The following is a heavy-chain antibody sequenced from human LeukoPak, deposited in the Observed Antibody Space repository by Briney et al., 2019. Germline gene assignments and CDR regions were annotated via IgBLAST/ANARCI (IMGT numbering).Heavy chain of an antibody. J-gene: IGHJ4*02. Sequence: GGSLRLSCAASGFTFSDYNMSWVRQAPGKGLEWVANINEDGSEKYYVDSVKGRFTISRDNGKNALYLQMKSLRAEDTAVYYCARNEDYSDSTGYYSTFYLDSWGQGTLVTVSS. V-gene: IGHV3-7*01. CDR2: INEDGSEK. CDR1: GFTFSDYN. CDR3: ARNEDYSDSTGYYSTFYLDS. D-gene: IGHD3-22*01.